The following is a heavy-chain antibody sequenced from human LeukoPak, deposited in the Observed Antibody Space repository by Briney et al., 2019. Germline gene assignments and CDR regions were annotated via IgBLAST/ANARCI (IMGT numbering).Heavy chain of an antibody. J-gene: IGHJ6*02. CDR3: AASYDSSGYLGPYGMDV. D-gene: IGHD3-22*01. CDR2: IVVGSGNT. Sequence: GTSVKVSCKASGFTFTSSAMQWVRQARGQRLEGIGWIVVGSGNTNYAQKFQERVTITRDMSTSTAYMELSSLRSEDTAVYYCAASYDSSGYLGPYGMDVWGQGTTVTVSS. V-gene: IGHV1-58*02. CDR1: GFTFTSSA.